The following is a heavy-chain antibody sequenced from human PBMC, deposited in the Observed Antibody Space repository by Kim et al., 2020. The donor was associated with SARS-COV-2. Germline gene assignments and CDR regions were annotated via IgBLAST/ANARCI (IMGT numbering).Heavy chain of an antibody. Sequence: GGSLRLSCEASGFMFSNYWMSWVRQAPGKGLEWVAKIKQDESEKYYVDSVKGRFTISRDNAKNSVYLQMNSLRADDTAVYYCARERGMSTSGSYYNGIEVWGQGTMVTVSS. D-gene: IGHD3-10*01. CDR2: IKQDESEK. V-gene: IGHV3-7*01. J-gene: IGHJ6*02. CDR1: GFMFSNYW. CDR3: ARERGMSTSGSYYNGIEV.